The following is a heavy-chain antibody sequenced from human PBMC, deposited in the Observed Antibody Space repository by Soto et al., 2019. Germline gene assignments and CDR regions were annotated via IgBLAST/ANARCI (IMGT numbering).Heavy chain of an antibody. J-gene: IGHJ6*03. Sequence: QVQLQESGPGLVKPSETLSLTCTVSGGSISSYYWSWIRQPPGKGLEWIGYIYYSGSTNYNPSLKSRVTISVDTSKNQFSLQLSSVTAADTAVYYCARQGYCSSTSCSVYYYYYMDVWGKGTTVTVSS. V-gene: IGHV4-59*01. CDR3: ARQGYCSSTSCSVYYYYYMDV. CDR2: IYYSGST. D-gene: IGHD2-2*01. CDR1: GGSISSYY.